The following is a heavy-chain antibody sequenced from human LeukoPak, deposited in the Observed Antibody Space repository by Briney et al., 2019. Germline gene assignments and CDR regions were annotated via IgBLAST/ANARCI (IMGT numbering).Heavy chain of an antibody. CDR3: ATDDIVVVVAATPSQL. CDR1: GFTFSSYG. D-gene: IGHD2-15*01. J-gene: IGHJ4*02. CDR2: ISGSGGST. V-gene: IGHV3-23*01. Sequence: GGSLRLSCAASGFTFSSYGMSWVRQAPGKGLEWVSAISGSGGSTYYADSVKGRFTISRDNSKNTLYLQMNSLRAEDTAVYYCATDDIVVVVAATPSQLWGQGTLVTVSS.